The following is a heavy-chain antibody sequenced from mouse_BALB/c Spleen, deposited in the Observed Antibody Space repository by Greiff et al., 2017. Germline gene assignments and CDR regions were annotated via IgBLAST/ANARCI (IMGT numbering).Heavy chain of an antibody. CDR3: ARAGHGY. Sequence: EVKLEESGPGLVKPSQSLSLTCTVTGYSITSDYAWNWIRQFPGNKLEWMGYISYSGSTSYNPSLKSRISITRDTSKNQFFLQLNSVTTEDTATYYCARAGHGYWGQGTTLTVSS. CDR1: GYSITSDYA. D-gene: IGHD3-3*01. J-gene: IGHJ2*01. V-gene: IGHV3-2*02. CDR2: ISYSGST.